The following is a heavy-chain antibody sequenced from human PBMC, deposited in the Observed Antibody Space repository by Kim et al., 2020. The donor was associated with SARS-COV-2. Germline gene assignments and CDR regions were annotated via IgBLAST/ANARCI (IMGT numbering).Heavy chain of an antibody. Sequence: YYADSVKGRFTISRDNSKNTLYLQMSILRAEDTAVYYCVILPSRGGSTDYWGQGTLVTVSS. V-gene: IGHV3-64D*09. D-gene: IGHD2-2*01. J-gene: IGHJ4*02. CDR3: VILPSRGGSTDY.